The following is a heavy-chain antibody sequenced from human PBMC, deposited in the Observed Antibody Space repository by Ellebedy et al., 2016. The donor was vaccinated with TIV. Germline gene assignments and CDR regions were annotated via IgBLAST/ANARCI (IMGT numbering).Heavy chain of an antibody. J-gene: IGHJ5*02. Sequence: ASVKVSCKASGYTFTSYAMHWVRQAPGQRLEWMGWINAGNGNTKYSQKFQGRVTITRDTSASTAYMELSSLRSEDTAVYYCARASCSTSCYARLPWFDPWGQGTLVTVSS. CDR1: GYTFTSYA. CDR2: INAGNGNT. D-gene: IGHD2-2*01. CDR3: ARASCSTSCYARLPWFDP. V-gene: IGHV1-3*01.